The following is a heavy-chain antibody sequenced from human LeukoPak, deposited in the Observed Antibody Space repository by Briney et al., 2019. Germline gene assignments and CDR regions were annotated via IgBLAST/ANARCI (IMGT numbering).Heavy chain of an antibody. V-gene: IGHV3-21*01. Sequence: GGSLRLSCAVSGFTFTTYSVNWVRQAPGKGLEWVSSISSSSSYMYYADSVKGRFTVSRDNAKNSVYLQMNSLRAEDTGVYYCARGYCSNGACYGLFDYWGQGTLVAVSS. CDR1: GFTFTTYS. CDR3: ARGYCSNGACYGLFDY. D-gene: IGHD2-8*01. CDR2: ISSSSSYM. J-gene: IGHJ4*02.